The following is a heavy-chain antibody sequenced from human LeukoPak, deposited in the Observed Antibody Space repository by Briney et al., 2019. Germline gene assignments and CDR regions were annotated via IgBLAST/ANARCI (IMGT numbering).Heavy chain of an antibody. CDR2: ISYGGST. CDR3: ARFGSDSYGYKYYFDY. Sequence: SETLSLTCTVSGGSISSYYWSWIRQSPGKGLQWIGYISYGGSTNYGSSLKSRLTMSVDTSKNQFSLKLRSVTAADTAVYYCARFGSDSYGYKYYFDYWGQGARVTVSS. V-gene: IGHV4-59*08. J-gene: IGHJ4*02. D-gene: IGHD3-16*01. CDR1: GGSISSYY.